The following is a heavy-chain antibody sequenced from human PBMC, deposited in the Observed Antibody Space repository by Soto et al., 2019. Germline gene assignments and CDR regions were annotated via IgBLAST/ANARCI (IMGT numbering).Heavy chain of an antibody. V-gene: IGHV1-3*01. D-gene: IGHD2-15*01. Sequence: ALVRVSCKATGYTFSNYALHWVRQAPGQRLEWVGWINAGNGNTKCSQKFQDRVTITRDTSASTAYMELGSLRSEDTAVYYCAKGGNIAVVVADYDMYTWGQGATLTVSS. J-gene: IGHJ6*02. CDR1: GYTFSNYA. CDR3: AKGGNIAVVVADYDMYT. CDR2: INAGNGNT.